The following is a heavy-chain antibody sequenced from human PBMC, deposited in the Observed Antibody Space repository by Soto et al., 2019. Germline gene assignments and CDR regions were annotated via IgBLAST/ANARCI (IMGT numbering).Heavy chain of an antibody. Sequence: QVQLVQSGAEVKKPGSSVKVSCKASGGTFSSYAISWVRQAPGQGLEWMGGIIPIFGTANYAQKFQGRVTITAEEYTSTAYMELSSLRSEDTAVYYCARHDCISTSCYYYYYYGMDVWGQGTTVTVSS. CDR2: IIPIFGTA. CDR3: ARHDCISTSCYYYYYYGMDV. CDR1: GGTFSSYA. D-gene: IGHD2-2*01. V-gene: IGHV1-69*12. J-gene: IGHJ6*02.